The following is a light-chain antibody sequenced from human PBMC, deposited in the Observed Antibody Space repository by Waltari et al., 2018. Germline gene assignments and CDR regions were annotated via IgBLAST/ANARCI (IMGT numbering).Light chain of an antibody. V-gene: IGKV3-20*01. CDR2: GAS. J-gene: IGKJ1*01. CDR3: QQYGSSPET. CDR1: QSVSSSY. Sequence: EMVLTQSPGTLSLSRGERATLHCRASQSVSSSYLAWYQQKPGQAPRLLIYGASSRATGIPDRFSGSGSGTDFTLTISRLEPEDFAVYYCQQYGSSPETFGQGTKVEIK.